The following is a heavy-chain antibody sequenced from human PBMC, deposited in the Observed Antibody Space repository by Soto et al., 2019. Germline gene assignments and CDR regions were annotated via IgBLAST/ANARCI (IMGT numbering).Heavy chain of an antibody. V-gene: IGHV1-18*01. CDR2: IRPSNGDT. Sequence: QVQLVQSGAEVKKPGASVKVSCKASGFTFTSYGISWVREAHGQGLEWMGWIRPSNGDTGYAQKLQGRVRMTPDTFPSPAYTELSSLRSDDTAVYYGARDLADIRDYWGQGTLVTVSS. CDR3: ARDLADIRDY. J-gene: IGHJ4*02. CDR1: GFTFTSYG. D-gene: IGHD4-17*01.